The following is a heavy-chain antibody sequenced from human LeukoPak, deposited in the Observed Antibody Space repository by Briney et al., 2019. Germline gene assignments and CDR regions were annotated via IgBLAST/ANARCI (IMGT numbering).Heavy chain of an antibody. CDR2: ISYSGST. V-gene: IGHV4-59*01. J-gene: IGHJ4*02. D-gene: IGHD6-13*01. CDR1: GGSISSNY. Sequence: SETLSLTCTVSGGSISSNYWSWIRQPPGKGLEWIGYISYSGSTNYNPSLKSRVTISVDTSKNQFSLKLSSVTAADTAVYYCAAYSSSWPHFDYWGQGTLVTVSS. CDR3: AAYSSSWPHFDY.